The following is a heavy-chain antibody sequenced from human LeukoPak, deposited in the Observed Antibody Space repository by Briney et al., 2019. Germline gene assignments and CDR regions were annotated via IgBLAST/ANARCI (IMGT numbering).Heavy chain of an antibody. J-gene: IGHJ4*02. CDR2: ISVRSNYR. D-gene: IGHD3-22*01. V-gene: IGHV3-21*01. Sequence: GGSLTLSCAASGYTFSDFSVNWVRQAPGKGLQWVSSISVRSNYRYYADSVRGRFTISRDVARDSLFLQMNSLRAEDTAVYFCVRLRRNNDRSGYYYYYDYWGQGTLVTVSS. CDR1: GYTFSDFS. CDR3: VRLRRNNDRSGYYYYYDY.